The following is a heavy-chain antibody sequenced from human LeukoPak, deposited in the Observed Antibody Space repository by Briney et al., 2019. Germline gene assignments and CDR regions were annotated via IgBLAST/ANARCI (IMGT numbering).Heavy chain of an antibody. Sequence: ASVKVSCKASGYTFTGDFIHWVRQAPGQGLEWMGWMNPNSGNTGYAQKFQGRVTMTRNTSISTAYMELSSLRSEDTAVYYCARGAAAAGTGNWFDPWGQGTLVTVSS. CDR2: MNPNSGNT. CDR3: ARGAAAAGTGNWFDP. CDR1: GYTFTGDF. J-gene: IGHJ5*02. V-gene: IGHV1-8*02. D-gene: IGHD6-13*01.